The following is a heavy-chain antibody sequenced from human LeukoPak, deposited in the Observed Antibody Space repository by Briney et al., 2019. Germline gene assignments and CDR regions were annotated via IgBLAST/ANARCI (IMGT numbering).Heavy chain of an antibody. J-gene: IGHJ3*02. V-gene: IGHV4-39*07. D-gene: IGHD6-19*01. CDR2: MYYSGST. CDR1: GGSISSSSYY. CDR3: ARVWPGWLVTQRAFDI. Sequence: PSETLSLTCTVSGGSISSSSYYWGWIRQPPGKGLEWIGSMYYSGSTYYNPSLKSRVTISVDMSKNQFSLKLNSVTAADTAVYYCARVWPGWLVTQRAFDIWGQGTMVTVSS.